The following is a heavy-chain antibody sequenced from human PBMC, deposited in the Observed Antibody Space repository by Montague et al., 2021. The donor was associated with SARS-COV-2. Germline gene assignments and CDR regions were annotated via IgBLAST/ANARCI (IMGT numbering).Heavy chain of an antibody. D-gene: IGHD4-23*01. CDR3: AKALMTYGGNSPVDQ. V-gene: IGHV3-48*02. Sequence: SLRLSCAASGFTFSSYRMNWVRQAPGKGLEWVSFISSSSSTIYYADSVKGRFTISRDNAKNSLYLQMNSLRDEDTAVYYCAKALMTYGGNSPVDQWGQGTLVTVSS. CDR1: GFTFSSYR. CDR2: ISSSSSTI. J-gene: IGHJ4*02.